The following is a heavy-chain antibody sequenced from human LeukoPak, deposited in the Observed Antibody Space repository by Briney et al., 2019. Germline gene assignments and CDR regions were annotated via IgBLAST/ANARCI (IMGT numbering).Heavy chain of an antibody. J-gene: IGHJ6*03. D-gene: IGHD4-23*01. Sequence: GGSLRLSCAASGFTFSSYSMNWVRQAPGKGLEWVSAISGSGGSTYYADSVKDRFTISRDNSKNTLYPQMNSLRAEDTAVYYCAKGGATVANYYYYMDVWGKGTTVTVSS. V-gene: IGHV3-23*01. CDR1: GFTFSSYS. CDR2: ISGSGGST. CDR3: AKGGATVANYYYYMDV.